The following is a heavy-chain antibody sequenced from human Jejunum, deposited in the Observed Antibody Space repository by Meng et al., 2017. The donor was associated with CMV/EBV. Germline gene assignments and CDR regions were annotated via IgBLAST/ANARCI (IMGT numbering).Heavy chain of an antibody. J-gene: IGHJ4*02. V-gene: IGHV3-74*01. Sequence: SLSLSCPASGLTFTNYWMHWVRQAPGKGLVWVSGTNTAGTSTYYADSVKGRFTISRDNAKNTLYLQMNSLRAEDTAVYYCATVFDYWGQGTLVTVSS. CDR2: TNTAGTST. CDR3: ATVFDY. D-gene: IGHD4-17*01. CDR1: GLTFTNYW.